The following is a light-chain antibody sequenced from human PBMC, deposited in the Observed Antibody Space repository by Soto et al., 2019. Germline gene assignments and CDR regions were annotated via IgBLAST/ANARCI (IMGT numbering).Light chain of an antibody. CDR3: QQYYDWPIT. V-gene: IGKV3-15*01. Sequence: EIVMTQSPATLSVSPGERATLSCRASQSISSLLAWYQQKPGQAPRLLIYGASTRATGIPARFTGSGSGAEFTLTISSLQSEDFAIYYCQQYYDWPITFGQGTRLDLK. CDR1: QSISSL. CDR2: GAS. J-gene: IGKJ5*01.